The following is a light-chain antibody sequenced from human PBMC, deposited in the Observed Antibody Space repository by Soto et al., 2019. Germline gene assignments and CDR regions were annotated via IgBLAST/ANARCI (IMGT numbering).Light chain of an antibody. CDR2: DAS. J-gene: IGKJ4*01. CDR1: QSVSSY. Sequence: DIVMTQSPATLSGSAGERATLSCRASQSVSSYLAWYQQKPGQAPRLLIYDASTRATGIPARFSGSGSGTDFTLTISSPEPEDFAAYYCQQRNIWPLTFGGGTKVDIK. CDR3: QQRNIWPLT. V-gene: IGKV3-15*01.